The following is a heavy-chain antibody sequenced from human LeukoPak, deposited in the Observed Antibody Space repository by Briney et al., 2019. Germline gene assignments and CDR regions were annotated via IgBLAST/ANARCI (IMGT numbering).Heavy chain of an antibody. D-gene: IGHD5-18*01. J-gene: IGHJ5*02. CDR3: ARDGTGYSYEYNWFDP. CDR1: GGSFSGYY. Sequence: PSETLSLTCAVYGGSFSGYYWSWIRQPPGKGLEWIGEINHSGSTNYNPSLKSRVTISVDTSKNQFSLKLSSVTAADTAVYYCARDGTGYSYEYNWFDPWGQGTLVTVSS. V-gene: IGHV4-34*01. CDR2: INHSGST.